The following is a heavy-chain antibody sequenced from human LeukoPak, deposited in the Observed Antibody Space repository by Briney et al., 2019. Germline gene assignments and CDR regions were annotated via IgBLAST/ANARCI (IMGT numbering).Heavy chain of an antibody. CDR3: ARDSHSLRWYL. Sequence: PSETRSLTCSVSGGPISEFYWSWLRQPPGKGLQWIGYISDSGSTSYSPSLKGRVTISMDTSKKQFSLNVIAVTAADTAVYYCARDSHSLRWYLWGRGTLVTVSS. V-gene: IGHV4-59*01. D-gene: IGHD3-10*01. J-gene: IGHJ2*01. CDR2: ISDSGST. CDR1: GGPISEFY.